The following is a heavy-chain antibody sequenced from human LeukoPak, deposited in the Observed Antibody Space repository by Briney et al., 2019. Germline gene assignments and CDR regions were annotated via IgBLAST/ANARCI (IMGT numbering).Heavy chain of an antibody. J-gene: IGHJ6*03. D-gene: IGHD1-26*01. V-gene: IGHV3-64*02. CDR2: IISHGGST. CDR3: ARVKMGATVSDYYHYYLDV. CDR1: GFTFNSYT. Sequence: PGGSLRLSWAASGFTFNSYTMHWVRQAPGKGLEYVSAIISHGGSTHYADSVKGRFTISRDNSWNTLYLQMDSLRAEDMAVYYCARVKMGATVSDYYHYYLDVWGKGTTVTVSS.